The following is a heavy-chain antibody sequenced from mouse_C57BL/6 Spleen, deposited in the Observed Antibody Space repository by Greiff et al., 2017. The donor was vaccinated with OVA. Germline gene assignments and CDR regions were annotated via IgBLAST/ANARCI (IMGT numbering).Heavy chain of an antibody. CDR3: ARDGFHYYGSSYWYFDV. CDR2: LNPYNGDT. Sequence: EVKLQESGPELVKPGASVKISCKASGYSFTGYFMNWVKQSHGKSLEWIGRLNPYNGDTFYNQKFKGKATLTVDKSSSTAHMELLSLTSEDFAVYYCARDGFHYYGSSYWYFDVWGTGTTVTVSS. J-gene: IGHJ1*03. D-gene: IGHD1-1*01. V-gene: IGHV1-37*01. CDR1: GYSFTGYF.